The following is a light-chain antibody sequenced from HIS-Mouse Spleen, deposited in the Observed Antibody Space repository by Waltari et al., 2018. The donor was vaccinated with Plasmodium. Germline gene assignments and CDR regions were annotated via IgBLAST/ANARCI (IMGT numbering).Light chain of an antibody. CDR3: QQYNNWSFT. Sequence: EIVMTQSPATLSVSPGERATLSCRASQSVSSNLAWYQQKPGQAPRLLIYGASTRATGSPARFRGSGSGTEFTLTISSLQSEDFAFYYCQQYNNWSFTFGPGTKVDIK. CDR2: GAS. J-gene: IGKJ3*01. CDR1: QSVSSN. V-gene: IGKV3-15*01.